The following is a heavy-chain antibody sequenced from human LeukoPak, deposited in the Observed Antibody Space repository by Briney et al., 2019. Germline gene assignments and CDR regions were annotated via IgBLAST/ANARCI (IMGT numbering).Heavy chain of an antibody. V-gene: IGHV1-18*01. CDR3: ARGRRGQILDY. CDR1: GYTFTSYG. CDR2: ISAYNGNT. Sequence: ASVKVSCKASGYTFTSYGISWVRQAPGQGLEWMGWISAYNGNTNYAQKFQGRVTITADKSTSTAYMELSSLRSEDTAVYYCARGRRGQILDYWGQGTLVTVSS. D-gene: IGHD3-10*01. J-gene: IGHJ4*02.